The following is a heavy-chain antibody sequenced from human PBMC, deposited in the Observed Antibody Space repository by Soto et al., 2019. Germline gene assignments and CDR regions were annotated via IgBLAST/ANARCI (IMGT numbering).Heavy chain of an antibody. CDR2: INAGSGNT. J-gene: IGHJ5*02. V-gene: IGHV1-3*01. CDR1: GYTFTHYA. Sequence: QVQLVQSGAEVKKPGASVKVSCTASGYTFTHYAIHWVRHAPGQRLEWMGFINAGSGNTKYSQTFQVRLTFTKDTSARTAYMDLSSLRSEDTAIYDCARGLAADGAWGQGTLVTVSS. CDR3: ARGLAADGA. D-gene: IGHD6-13*01.